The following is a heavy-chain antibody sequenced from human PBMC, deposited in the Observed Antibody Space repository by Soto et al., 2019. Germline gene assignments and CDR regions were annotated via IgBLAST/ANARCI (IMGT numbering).Heavy chain of an antibody. Sequence: SETLSLTCTVSGGSISSGGYYWSWIRQHPGKGLEWIGYIYYSGSTYYNPSLKSRVTISVDTSKNQFSLKLSSVTAADTAVYYCAREAPDYYDSSGYPVPVKHFDYWGQGTLVTVSS. CDR2: IYYSGST. D-gene: IGHD3-22*01. CDR1: GGSISSGGYY. J-gene: IGHJ4*02. V-gene: IGHV4-31*03. CDR3: AREAPDYYDSSGYPVPVKHFDY.